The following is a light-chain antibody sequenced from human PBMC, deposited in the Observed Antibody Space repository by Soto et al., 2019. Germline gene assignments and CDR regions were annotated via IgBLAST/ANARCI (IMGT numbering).Light chain of an antibody. CDR1: SSNIGNTF. J-gene: IGLJ3*02. CDR3: GTWDSSLSAWV. Sequence: QSVLTQPPSVSAAPGQTVTISCSGSSSNIGNTFVSWYQQLPGTAPKLLIYENNKRPSGIPDRFSGSKSGTSATLGITGLQTGDEADYYCGTWDSSLSAWVFGGGTKLTVL. CDR2: ENN. V-gene: IGLV1-51*02.